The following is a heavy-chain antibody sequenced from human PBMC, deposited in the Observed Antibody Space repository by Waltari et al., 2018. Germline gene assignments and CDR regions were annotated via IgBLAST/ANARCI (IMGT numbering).Heavy chain of an antibody. CDR1: GFPFSIWI. J-gene: IGHJ4*02. V-gene: IGHV3-30*01. CDR2: MSYDGISR. CDR3: AREGGTSGYSGYFDH. Sequence: VESGGGVVQPGRSLRVSCAAPGFPFSIWIINWVRQAPGKGLEWVAAMSYDGISRYYADSVKGRFTIGGDDSKNTVYLQIDSLRPEDTAVYYCAREGGTSGYSGYFDHWGQGTLVTVSS. D-gene: IGHD2-15*01.